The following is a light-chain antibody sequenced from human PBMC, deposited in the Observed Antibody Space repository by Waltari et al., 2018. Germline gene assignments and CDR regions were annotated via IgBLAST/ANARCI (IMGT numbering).Light chain of an antibody. CDR2: KAS. Sequence: DIQMTQSPSTLSASVGDRVTITCRASQSISNWLAWFQQKPGKAPELRIYKASSLESGVPSRFSVSSSGTEFTLTISSLQPDDFATYYCQQYNNDLWTFGQGTKVEIK. J-gene: IGKJ1*01. CDR1: QSISNW. CDR3: QQYNNDLWT. V-gene: IGKV1-5*03.